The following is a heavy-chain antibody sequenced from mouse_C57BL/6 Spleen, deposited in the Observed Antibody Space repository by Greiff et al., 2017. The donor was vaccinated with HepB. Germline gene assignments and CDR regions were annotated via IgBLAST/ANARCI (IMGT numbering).Heavy chain of an antibody. CDR1: GYAFSSSW. J-gene: IGHJ3*01. CDR3: AAYCSNYAWFAY. D-gene: IGHD2-5*01. Sequence: QVQLQQSGPELVKPGASVKISCKASGYAFSSSWMNWVKQRPGKGLEWIGRIYPGDGDTNYNEKFKGKATLTADKYSSTAYMQLSSLTSEDAAVYCCAAYCSNYAWFAYWGQGTLVTVSA. CDR2: IYPGDGDT. V-gene: IGHV1-82*01.